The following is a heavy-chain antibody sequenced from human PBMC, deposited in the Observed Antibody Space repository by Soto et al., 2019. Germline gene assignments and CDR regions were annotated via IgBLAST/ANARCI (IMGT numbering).Heavy chain of an antibody. CDR3: ARARRWIAARTANFGFDP. CDR2: INHSGST. CDR1: GGSFSGYY. D-gene: IGHD6-6*01. J-gene: IGHJ5*02. V-gene: IGHV4-34*01. Sequence: QVQLQQWGAGLLKPSETLSLTCAVYGGSFSGYYWSWIRQPPGKGLAWIGEINHSGSTNYNPSLKSRVTISVDTSKNQFSLKLSSVTAADTAVYYCARARRWIAARTANFGFDPWGQGTLVTVSS.